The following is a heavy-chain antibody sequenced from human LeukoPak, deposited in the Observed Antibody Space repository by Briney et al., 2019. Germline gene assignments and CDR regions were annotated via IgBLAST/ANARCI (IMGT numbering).Heavy chain of an antibody. V-gene: IGHV3-66*01. D-gene: IGHD2/OR15-2a*01. J-gene: IGHJ3*02. CDR1: GFIVSTNY. CDR3: ARDRATGFSDALDI. CDR2: LHSDGST. Sequence: GGSLRLSCAASGFIVSTNYMNWVRQAPGKGLEWVSVLHSDGSTYYADSVKGRFTISRDNSKNTLSLQMNSLRAEDTAVYYCARDRATGFSDALDIWGQGTMVIVSS.